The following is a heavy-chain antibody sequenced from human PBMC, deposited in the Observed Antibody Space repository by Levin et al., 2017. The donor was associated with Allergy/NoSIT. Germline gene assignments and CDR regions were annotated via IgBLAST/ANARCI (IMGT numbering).Heavy chain of an antibody. D-gene: IGHD5-12*01. CDR1: GFTFTSSA. CDR3: AALWLRPNYYYYYYMDV. Sequence: ASVKVSCKASGFTFTSSAVQWVRQARGQRLEWIGWIVVGSGNTNYAQKFQERVTITRDMSTSTAYMELSSLRSEDTAVYYCAALWLRPNYYYYYYMDVWGKGTTVTVSS. J-gene: IGHJ6*03. V-gene: IGHV1-58*01. CDR2: IVVGSGNT.